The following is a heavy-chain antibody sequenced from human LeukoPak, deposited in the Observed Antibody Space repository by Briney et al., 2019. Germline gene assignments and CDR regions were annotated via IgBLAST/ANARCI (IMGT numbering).Heavy chain of an antibody. CDR3: ARDCDIAVAGFDYFDY. CDR1: VYTFTSYD. V-gene: IGHV1-8*01. Sequence: GASVKVSCKASVYTFTSYDINWVRQATGQGLEWMGWMIPNSGNTGYAQKFQGRVTMTRNTSISTAYMELSSLRSEDTAVYYCARDCDIAVAGFDYFDYWGQGTLVTVSS. D-gene: IGHD6-19*01. CDR2: MIPNSGNT. J-gene: IGHJ4*02.